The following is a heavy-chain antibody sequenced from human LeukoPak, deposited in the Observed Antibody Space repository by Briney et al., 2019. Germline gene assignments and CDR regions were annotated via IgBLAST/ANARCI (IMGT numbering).Heavy chain of an antibody. CDR3: ATEGLAADHSGTLPFDY. CDR2: FDPEDGET. CDR1: GYTLTELS. J-gene: IGHJ4*02. D-gene: IGHD5-12*01. Sequence: ASVTVSCKVSGYTLTELSMHWVRQAPGKGLEWMGGFDPEDGETIYAQKFQGRVTMTEDTSTDTAYMELSSLRSEDTAVYYCATEGLAADHSGTLPFDYWGQGTLVTVSS. V-gene: IGHV1-24*01.